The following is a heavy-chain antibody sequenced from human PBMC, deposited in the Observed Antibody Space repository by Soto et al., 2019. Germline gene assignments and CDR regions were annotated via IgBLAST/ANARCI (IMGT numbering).Heavy chain of an antibody. CDR3: ARQKFAIFIVP. CDR1: GGIFNSYA. J-gene: IGHJ5*02. V-gene: IGHV1-69*01. CDR2: IISIFGSL. Sequence: QVHLVQSGAEVMKPGSSVKVSCKASGGIFNSYALSWVRQAPGQGPEWMGQIISIFGSLKYTQMFQGRLTIRADESTNTAYMELSSLTSEDTAMYFCARQKFAIFIVPWSQGTQVSVSS.